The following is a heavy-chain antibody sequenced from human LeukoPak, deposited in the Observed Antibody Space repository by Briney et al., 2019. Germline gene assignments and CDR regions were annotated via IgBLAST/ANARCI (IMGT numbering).Heavy chain of an antibody. CDR2: ISWNSGSI. Sequence: PGGSLRLSCAASGFTFDVYAMHWVRQAPGKGLEWVSGISWNSGSIGYADSVKGRFTISRDNAKNSLYLQMNGLRAEDTALYYCAKDIGYYDSSGYYDYWGQGTLVTVSS. J-gene: IGHJ4*02. CDR1: GFTFDVYA. CDR3: AKDIGYYDSSGYYDY. D-gene: IGHD3-22*01. V-gene: IGHV3-9*01.